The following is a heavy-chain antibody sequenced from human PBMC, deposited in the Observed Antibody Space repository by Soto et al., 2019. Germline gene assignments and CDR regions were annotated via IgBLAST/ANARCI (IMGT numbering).Heavy chain of an antibody. V-gene: IGHV4-31*03. Sequence: PSETLSLTCTVSGGSISSGVSYLRWIGQHPGKGLEWIGYMYYSGSTYYNPYLKCRVTISVDTSKNQFSLKLSSVTAAATAAYYCARDFGSGDYDSIRMDVWGKGRPFPVSS. CDR3: ARDFGSGDYDSIRMDV. CDR2: MYYSGST. CDR1: GGSISSGVSY. D-gene: IGHD3-3*01. J-gene: IGHJ6*04.